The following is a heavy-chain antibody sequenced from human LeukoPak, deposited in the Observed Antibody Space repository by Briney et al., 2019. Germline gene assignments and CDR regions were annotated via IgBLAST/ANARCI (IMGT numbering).Heavy chain of an antibody. CDR2: IYYTGST. CDR1: GGSISGFY. D-gene: IGHD2-21*01. J-gene: IGHJ5*01. Sequence: PSETLSLTCTASGGSISGFYMNWIRQPPGKGLEWIGYIYYTGSTNYNPSLKSRVTISVDTSKNQFSLKLSSVTAADPAVYYCVRSKGGAYGWFDSWGQGTLVAVSS. CDR3: VRSKGGAYGWFDS. V-gene: IGHV4-59*01.